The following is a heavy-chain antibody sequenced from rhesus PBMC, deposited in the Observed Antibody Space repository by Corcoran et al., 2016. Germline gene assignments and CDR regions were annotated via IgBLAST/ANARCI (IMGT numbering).Heavy chain of an antibody. CDR3: TGNPFDY. CDR2: IRNKSNNSET. V-gene: IGHV3-118*01. D-gene: IGHD4-17*01. J-gene: IGHJ4*01. Sequence: EVQLVESGGGLVQPGGSLRLSCAASGFTFSSSAMHWVRQASGKGLERVGRIRNKSNNSETGYAASVKGKFTISKDDSKNTAYLQMSSLKTEDTAVYYFTGNPFDYWGQGVLVTVSS. CDR1: GFTFSSSA.